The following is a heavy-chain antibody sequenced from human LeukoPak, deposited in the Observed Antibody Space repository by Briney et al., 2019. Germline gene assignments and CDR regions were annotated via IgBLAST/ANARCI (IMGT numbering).Heavy chain of an antibody. V-gene: IGHV3-23*01. CDR3: AKLYCSSTSCYSHSFDY. D-gene: IGHD2-2*01. CDR2: ISGSDGST. CDR1: GFTFSSYA. J-gene: IGHJ4*02. Sequence: GGSLRLSCAASGFTFSSYAMSWVRQAPGKGLEWVSTISGSDGSTYYADSVKGRFTISRDNSKNTLYLQMNSLRAEDTAVYYCAKLYCSSTSCYSHSFDYWGQGTLVTVSS.